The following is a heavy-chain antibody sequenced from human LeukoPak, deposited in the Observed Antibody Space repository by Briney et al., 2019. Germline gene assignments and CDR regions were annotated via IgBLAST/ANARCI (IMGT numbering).Heavy chain of an antibody. J-gene: IGHJ6*03. CDR3: ARGSRVGNGRYYYYYMDV. CDR2: IYYGGNT. CDR1: GDSISTSNSY. V-gene: IGHV4-39*01. D-gene: IGHD3-10*01. Sequence: SETLSLTCTVSGDSISTSNSYWGWIRQPPGKGLEWIGSIYYGGNTYYNASLKSRVTISVDTSKNQFSLKLSSVTAADTAVYYCARGSRVGNGRYYYYYMDVWGKGTTVTVSS.